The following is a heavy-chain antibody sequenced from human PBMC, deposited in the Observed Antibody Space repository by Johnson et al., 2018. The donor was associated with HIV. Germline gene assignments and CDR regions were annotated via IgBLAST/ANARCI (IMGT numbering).Heavy chain of an antibody. J-gene: IGHJ3*02. D-gene: IGHD6-6*01. CDR1: GFTFADYG. CDR3: ARARPSSSSSGAFDI. V-gene: IGHV3-20*04. Sequence: VQLVESGGGVVRPGGSLRLSCAASGFTFADYGMRWVRQVPGQGLEWVSGINWNGGSTGYSDSLQGRFTIPRDNAKNSLYLQMNSLRAEDTALYYCARARPSSSSSGAFDIWGQGTMVTVSS. CDR2: INWNGGST.